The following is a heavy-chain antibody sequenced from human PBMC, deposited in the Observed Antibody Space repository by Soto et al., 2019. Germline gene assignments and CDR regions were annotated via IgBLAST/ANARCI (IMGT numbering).Heavy chain of an antibody. D-gene: IGHD6-13*01. V-gene: IGHV4-59*01. J-gene: IGHJ4*02. CDR2: ISYSGST. Sequence: SETLSLTCTVSGGSISSSYWSWIQQPPGKGLEWIGYISYSGSTNYNPSLKSRVTISLDTSKNQFSLKLSSVTAADTALYSCARVLSSSSSPWYFDYWGQGTLVTVSS. CDR3: ARVLSSSSSPWYFDY. CDR1: GGSISSSY.